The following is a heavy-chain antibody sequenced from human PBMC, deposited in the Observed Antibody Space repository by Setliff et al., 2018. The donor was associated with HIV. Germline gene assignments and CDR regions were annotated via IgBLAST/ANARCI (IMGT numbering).Heavy chain of an antibody. Sequence: SETLSLTCTVSGSSISSYYYWSWIRQPAGKGLEWIGRIYTSGSTKYNPSLKSRVTMSVDTSKNQFSLKLSSVTDADTAVYYCARGVFSGYDKGIDYWGQGTLVTVSS. CDR3: ARGVFSGYDKGIDY. V-gene: IGHV4-4*07. D-gene: IGHD5-12*01. CDR1: GSSISSYYY. CDR2: IYTSGST. J-gene: IGHJ4*02.